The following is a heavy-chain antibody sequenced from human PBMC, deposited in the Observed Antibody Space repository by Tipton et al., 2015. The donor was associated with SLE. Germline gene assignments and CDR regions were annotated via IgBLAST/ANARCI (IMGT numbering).Heavy chain of an antibody. V-gene: IGHV3-48*03. Sequence: SLRLSCVASGFLLSSNELNWVRQAPGKGLEWLSYINEGGTTTYYAESVKGRFTISRDNGKNTVYLQMNRLRAEDTAVYYCTLWGGTAVTTNSRDFWGQGTLVAVSS. CDR1: GFLLSSNE. CDR2: INEGGTTT. J-gene: IGHJ4*02. D-gene: IGHD4-11*01. CDR3: TLWGGTAVTTNSRDF.